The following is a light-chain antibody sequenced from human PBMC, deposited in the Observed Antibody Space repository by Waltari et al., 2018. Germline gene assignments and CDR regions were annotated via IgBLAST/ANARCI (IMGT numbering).Light chain of an antibody. Sequence: QSLLTQPPSASGTPGQRVTISCSGDISNIGSNTINWYRQFPGTAPKVLIYSNDQRTSGVPERFSGSKSGTSASLAISGLQSEDEADYYCAAWDDSLGGPVFGGGTKLTVL. V-gene: IGLV1-44*01. J-gene: IGLJ2*01. CDR3: AAWDDSLGGPV. CDR2: SND. CDR1: ISNIGSNT.